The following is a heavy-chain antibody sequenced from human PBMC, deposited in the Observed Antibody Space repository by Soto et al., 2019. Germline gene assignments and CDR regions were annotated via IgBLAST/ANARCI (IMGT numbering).Heavy chain of an antibody. V-gene: IGHV3-23*01. CDR2: ISGSGGST. CDR3: AKDRVFSGSYSGPFYFDY. J-gene: IGHJ4*02. Sequence: GGSLRLSCAASGFTFSSYAMSWVRQAPGKGLEWVSAISGSGGSTYYADSVKGRFTISRDNSKNTLYLQMNSLRAEDTAVYYCAKDRVFSGSYSGPFYFDYWGQGTLVTVSS. D-gene: IGHD1-26*01. CDR1: GFTFSSYA.